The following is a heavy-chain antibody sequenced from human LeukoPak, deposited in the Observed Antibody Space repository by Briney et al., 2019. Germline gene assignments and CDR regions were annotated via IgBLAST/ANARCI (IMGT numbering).Heavy chain of an antibody. Sequence: PSETLSLTCAVSGGSFSGYYWSWIRQPPGKGLEWIGEINHSGSTNYNPSLKSRVTISVDTSKNQFSLKLSSVTAADTAVYYCARALYSSGTLDWCQGTLVTVSS. V-gene: IGHV4-34*01. CDR1: GGSFSGYY. CDR2: INHSGST. D-gene: IGHD3-10*01. J-gene: IGHJ4*02. CDR3: ARALYSSGTLD.